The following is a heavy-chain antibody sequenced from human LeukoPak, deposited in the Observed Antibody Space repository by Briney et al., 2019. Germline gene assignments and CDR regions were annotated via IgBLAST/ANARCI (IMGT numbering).Heavy chain of an antibody. V-gene: IGHV4-59*12. CDR3: ARGRLTCTSTRCSFEDY. D-gene: IGHD2-2*01. J-gene: IGHJ4*02. CDR1: GGSISSYY. Sequence: SETLSLTCTVSGGSISSYYWSWIRQPPGKGLEWNGYIYYSGSTNYNPSLKSRVTISVDTSKNQFSLKLNSVTAADTAVYYCARGRLTCTSTRCSFEDYWGQGTPVTVSS. CDR2: IYYSGST.